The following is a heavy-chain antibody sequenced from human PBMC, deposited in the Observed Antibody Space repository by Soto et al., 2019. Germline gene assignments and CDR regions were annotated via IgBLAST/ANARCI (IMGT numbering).Heavy chain of an antibody. CDR2: ISYDGSNK. J-gene: IGHJ6*02. CDR1: GFTLSSYG. Sequence: GSLRLSCAASGFTLSSYGMHWVRQAPGKGLEWVAVISYDGSNKYYADSVKGRFTISRDNSKNTLYLQMNSLRAEDTAVYYCANAMPGWGNYYYGMDVWGQGTTVTVSS. D-gene: IGHD2-2*01. V-gene: IGHV3-30*18. CDR3: ANAMPGWGNYYYGMDV.